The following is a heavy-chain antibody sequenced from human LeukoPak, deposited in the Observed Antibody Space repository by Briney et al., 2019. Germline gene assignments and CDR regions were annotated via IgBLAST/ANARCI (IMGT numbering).Heavy chain of an antibody. Sequence: GGSLRLSCAASGFTVSSHYMRWVRQAPGKGLEWVSVTDSGGGTYYADSVKGRFTISRDSSKNTLFLQMNSLRAEDTAVYYCARETLGAFDIWGQGTLVTVSS. V-gene: IGHV3-66*01. J-gene: IGHJ3*02. CDR3: ARETLGAFDI. CDR2: TDSGGGT. CDR1: GFTVSSHY.